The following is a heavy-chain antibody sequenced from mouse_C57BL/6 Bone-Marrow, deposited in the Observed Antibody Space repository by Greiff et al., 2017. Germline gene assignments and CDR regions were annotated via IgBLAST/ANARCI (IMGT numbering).Heavy chain of an antibody. V-gene: IGHV1-69*01. CDR3: ARENNLDSAGLYAMDY. Sequence: VQLQQPGAELVMPGASVKLSCKASGYTFTSYWMHWVKQRPGQGLEWIGEIDPSDSYTNYNQKFKGKSKLTVDKSSSTAYMQLSSLTSEDSAVYDGARENNLDSAGLYAMDYWGQGTSVTVSS. J-gene: IGHJ4*01. D-gene: IGHD3-2*02. CDR1: GYTFTSYW. CDR2: IDPSDSYT.